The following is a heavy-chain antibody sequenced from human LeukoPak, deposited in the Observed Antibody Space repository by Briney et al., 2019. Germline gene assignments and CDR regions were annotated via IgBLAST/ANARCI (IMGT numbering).Heavy chain of an antibody. V-gene: IGHV4-34*01. CDR2: INHSGST. CDR3: ASDPRSGAFDI. D-gene: IGHD3-3*01. CDR1: GGSFSGYY. Sequence: SETLSLTCAVYGGSFSGYYWSWIRQPPGKGLEWIGEINHSGSTNYNPSLKSRFTISVDTSKNQFSLKLSSVTAADTAVYYCASDPRSGAFDIWGQGTMVTVSS. J-gene: IGHJ3*02.